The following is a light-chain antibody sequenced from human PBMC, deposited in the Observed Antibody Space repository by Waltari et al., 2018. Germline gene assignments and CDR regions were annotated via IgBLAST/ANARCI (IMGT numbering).Light chain of an antibody. V-gene: IGLV3-21*02. CDR3: QVWDRSSDHWL. CDR1: NIGRNS. Sequence: SYVLTQPPSVSVAPGQPATITCGGNNIGRNSVHWYQQKSGKAPVVAVYDDTDRPSGIPERFSGSNSRDTATLTISRVEAGDEADYSCQVWDRSSDHWLFGGGTKLTVL. J-gene: IGLJ3*02. CDR2: DDT.